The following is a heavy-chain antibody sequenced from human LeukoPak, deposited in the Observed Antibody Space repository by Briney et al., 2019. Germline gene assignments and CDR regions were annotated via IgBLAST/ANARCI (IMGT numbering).Heavy chain of an antibody. D-gene: IGHD3-9*01. CDR3: ASSYDILTGYLGVLGMDV. Sequence: PGGSLRLSCAASGFTFSSYSMNWVRQAPGKRLEWVSSISSSSSSYIYYADSVKGRSTISRDNAKNSLYLQMNSLRAEDTAVYYCASSYDILTGYLGVLGMDVWGKGTTVTVSP. J-gene: IGHJ6*04. CDR2: ISSSSSSYI. V-gene: IGHV3-21*01. CDR1: GFTFSSYS.